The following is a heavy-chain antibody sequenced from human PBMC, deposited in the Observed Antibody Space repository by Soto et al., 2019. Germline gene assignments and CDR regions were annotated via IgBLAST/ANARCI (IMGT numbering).Heavy chain of an antibody. Sequence: GGSLRLSCAASGFTFSSYSMNWVRQAPGKGLEWVSSISSSSSYIYYADSVKGRFTISRDNAKNSLYLQMNSLRAEDTAVYCARVGSSSSYYYYMDVWGKGTTVTVSS. CDR2: ISSSSSYI. CDR1: GFTFSSYS. J-gene: IGHJ6*03. D-gene: IGHD6-6*01. CDR3: ARVGSSSSYYYYMDV. V-gene: IGHV3-21*01.